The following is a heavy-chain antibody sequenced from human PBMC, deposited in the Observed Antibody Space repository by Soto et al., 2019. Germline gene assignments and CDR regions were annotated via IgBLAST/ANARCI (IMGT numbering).Heavy chain of an antibody. D-gene: IGHD3-10*01. CDR3: ARTTGEYTIDH. CDR1: GSAIRTGDYY. Sequence: SEPLSPTCTVSGSAIRTGDYYWSWIRQPTGKGLEWIGYMFYSGSTYYNPSLKSRVTISVDTSKNQFSLKLSSVTAADTAVYYCARTTGEYTIDHWGQGTVVTVSS. J-gene: IGHJ4*02. CDR2: MFYSGST. V-gene: IGHV4-30-4*01.